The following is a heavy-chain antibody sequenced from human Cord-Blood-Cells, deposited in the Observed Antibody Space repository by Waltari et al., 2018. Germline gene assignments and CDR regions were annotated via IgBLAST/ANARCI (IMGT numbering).Heavy chain of an antibody. CDR3: ASEAWGRYFDY. J-gene: IGHJ4*02. CDR1: GFTFSSYD. D-gene: IGHD7-27*01. V-gene: IGHV3-48*03. Sequence: EVQLVESGGGLVQPGGSLRLSCAASGFTFSSYDMNWVRQAPGKGLEWVSYISSSGSTIYYADSVKGRFTISRDNAKNSLYLQMNSLRAEDTAVYYCASEAWGRYFDYWGQGTLVTVSS. CDR2: ISSSGSTI.